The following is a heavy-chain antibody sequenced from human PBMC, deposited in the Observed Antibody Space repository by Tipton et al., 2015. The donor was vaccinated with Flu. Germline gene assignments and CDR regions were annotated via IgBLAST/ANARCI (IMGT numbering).Heavy chain of an antibody. D-gene: IGHD3-3*01. CDR2: ISGSGAYI. CDR3: ATDRVWSGHRYFAS. J-gene: IGHJ4*02. V-gene: IGHV3-21*01. Sequence: GSLRLSCAASGFTFSSYNMNWVRQTPGKGLEWVSSISGSGAYIYYPDSLKGRFTVSRDNAANSLYLQMNSLRAEDTAVYFCATDRVWSGHRYFASWGQGTLVTVSA. CDR1: GFTFSSYN.